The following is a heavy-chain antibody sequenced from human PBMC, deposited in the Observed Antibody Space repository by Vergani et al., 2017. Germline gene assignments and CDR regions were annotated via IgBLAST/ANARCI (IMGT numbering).Heavy chain of an antibody. V-gene: IGHV4-59*01. Sequence: QVQLQESGPGLVKSSETLSLTCTVSGGSISDYYWNWLRQPPGEGMEWIGYIYKSGSSTYNPSLKGRVTISADTSKNHFSLKLTSVTAADTALYYCARDRGYSTGWYSAFDIWGQGTMVTVSS. CDR2: IYKSGSS. J-gene: IGHJ3*02. D-gene: IGHD6-19*01. CDR3: ARDRGYSTGWYSAFDI. CDR1: GGSISDYY.